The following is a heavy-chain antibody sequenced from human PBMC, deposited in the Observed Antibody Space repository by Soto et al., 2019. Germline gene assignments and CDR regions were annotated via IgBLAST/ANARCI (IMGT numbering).Heavy chain of an antibody. J-gene: IGHJ6*02. V-gene: IGHV1-69*13. CDR1: GGTFSSYA. D-gene: IGHD2-15*01. Sequence: ASVKVSCKASGGTFSSYAISWVRQAPGQGLEWMGGIIPIFGTANYAQKFQGRVTITADESTSTAYMELSSLRSEDTAVYYCARVSKGVVAAPIYFFATSGMDVGGQGTRVTVSS. CDR3: ARVSKGVVAAPIYFFATSGMDV. CDR2: IIPIFGTA.